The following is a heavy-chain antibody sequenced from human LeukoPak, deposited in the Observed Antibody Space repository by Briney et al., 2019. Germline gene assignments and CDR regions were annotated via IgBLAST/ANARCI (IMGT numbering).Heavy chain of an antibody. D-gene: IGHD1-26*01. CDR3: ARYIVSYPHDAFDI. CDR1: GGSISSYY. J-gene: IGHJ3*02. V-gene: IGHV4-59*01. Sequence: SETLSLTCTVSGGSISSYYWSWIRQPPAKRLEWIGYIYYSRTTSYNPSLKSRVTISLDTTKKHFSLQLISVTAAETAFYYCARYIVSYPHDAFDIWGQGTMVTVSS. CDR2: IYYSRTT.